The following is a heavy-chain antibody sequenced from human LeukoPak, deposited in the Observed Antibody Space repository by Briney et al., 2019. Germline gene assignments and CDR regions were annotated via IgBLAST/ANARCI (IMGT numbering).Heavy chain of an antibody. J-gene: IGHJ4*02. CDR2: IYTSGST. Sequence: SETLSLTCTVSGGSISSGSYYWSWIRQPAGKGLEWIGRIYTSGSTDYNPSLKSRVTISVDTSENQFSLKLSSVTAADTAVYYCARDSDYWGQGTLVTVSS. CDR1: GGSISSGSYY. CDR3: ARDSDY. V-gene: IGHV4-61*02.